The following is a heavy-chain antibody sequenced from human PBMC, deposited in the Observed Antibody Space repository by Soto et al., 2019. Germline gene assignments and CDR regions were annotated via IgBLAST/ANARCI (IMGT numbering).Heavy chain of an antibody. CDR3: ARAVAVPADFDY. CDR1: GYTCTGYA. CDR2: INAGNGNT. J-gene: IGHJ4*02. V-gene: IGHV1-3*05. D-gene: IGHD6-19*01. Sequence: QVQLVQSGAEEKKPGASVKVSCKAPGYTCTGYAMHWVRQAPGQRLEWMGWINAGNGNTKYSHKFQGKVTITRATSASTAYMELSSLRSEDTDVYYCARAVAVPADFDYWGQGTLVTVSS.